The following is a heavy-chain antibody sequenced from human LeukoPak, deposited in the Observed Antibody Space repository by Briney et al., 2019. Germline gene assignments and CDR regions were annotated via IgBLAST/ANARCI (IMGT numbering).Heavy chain of an antibody. J-gene: IGHJ3*02. D-gene: IGHD1-26*01. CDR2: ISSDSRYI. Sequence: PGGSLRLSCAASGFTFNTYSMNWLRQAPGKGLEWVSSISSDSRYIYYADSVKGRFTISRDNAKNSLYLQMNSLRAEDTTVYYCARPLVGATSAFDIWGQGTMVTVSS. CDR1: GFTFNTYS. CDR3: ARPLVGATSAFDI. V-gene: IGHV3-21*01.